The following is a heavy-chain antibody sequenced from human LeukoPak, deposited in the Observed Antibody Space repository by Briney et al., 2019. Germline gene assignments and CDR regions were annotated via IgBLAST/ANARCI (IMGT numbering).Heavy chain of an antibody. J-gene: IGHJ4*02. Sequence: PSETLSLTCTVSGCSISSYYWSWIRQPAGKGLEWIGRIYTSGSTNYNPSLKSRVTMSVDTSKNQFPLKLSSVTAADPAVYYCARERGVLPPPIIDYWGQGTLVTVSS. CDR2: IYTSGST. CDR3: ARERGVLPPPIIDY. D-gene: IGHD2-15*01. V-gene: IGHV4-4*07. CDR1: GCSISSYY.